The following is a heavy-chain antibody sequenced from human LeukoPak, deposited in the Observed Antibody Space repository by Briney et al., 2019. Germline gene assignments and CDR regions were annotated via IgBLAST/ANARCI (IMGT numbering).Heavy chain of an antibody. Sequence: SETLSLTCTVSGGSISSYYWSWIRQPPGKGLEWIGYIYYSGSTNYNPSLKSRVTISVDTSKNQFSLKLSSVTAADTAVHYCARLESAMGYPIDYWGQGTLVTVSS. J-gene: IGHJ4*02. CDR2: IYYSGST. CDR1: GGSISSYY. D-gene: IGHD5-18*01. V-gene: IGHV4-59*08. CDR3: ARLESAMGYPIDY.